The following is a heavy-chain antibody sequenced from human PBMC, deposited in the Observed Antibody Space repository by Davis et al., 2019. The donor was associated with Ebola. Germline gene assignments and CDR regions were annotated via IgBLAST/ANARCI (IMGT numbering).Heavy chain of an antibody. CDR2: IYSGGST. D-gene: IGHD3-10*01. CDR1: GFTVSSNY. V-gene: IGHV3-53*01. CDR3: ARDVTTLWFGGAPFDY. J-gene: IGHJ4*02. Sequence: PGGSLRLSCAASGFTVSSNYMSWVRQAPGKGLEWVSVIYSGGSTYYADSVKGRFTISRDNSKNTLYLQMNSLRAEDTAVYYCARDVTTLWFGGAPFDYWGQGTLVTVSS.